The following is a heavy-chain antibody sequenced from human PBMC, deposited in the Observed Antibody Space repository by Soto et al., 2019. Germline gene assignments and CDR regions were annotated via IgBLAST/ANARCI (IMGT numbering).Heavy chain of an antibody. J-gene: IGHJ3*02. CDR1: GYTFTSYD. CDR2: MNPNSGNT. CDR3: ARVSPYSSSWVASFDI. D-gene: IGHD6-13*01. V-gene: IGHV1-8*01. Sequence: SVKVSCKASGYTFTSYDINWVRQATGQGLEWMGWMNPNSGNTGYAQKFQGRVTMTRNTSISTAYMELSSLRSEDTAVYYCARVSPYSSSWVASFDIWGQGTMVTVSS.